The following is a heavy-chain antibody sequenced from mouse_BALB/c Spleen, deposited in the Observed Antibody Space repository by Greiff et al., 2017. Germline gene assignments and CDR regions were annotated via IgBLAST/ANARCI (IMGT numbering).Heavy chain of an antibody. CDR2: ISYSGST. D-gene: IGHD2-1*01. CDR3: ARHYYGNYVWFAY. J-gene: IGHJ3*01. V-gene: IGHV3-8*02. CDR1: GDSITSGY. Sequence: EVKLVESGPSLVKPSQTLSLTCSVTGDSITSGYWNWIRKFPGNKLEYMGYISYSGSTYYNPSLKSRISITRDTSKNQYYLQLNSVTTEDTATYYCARHYYGNYVWFAYWGQGTLVTVSA.